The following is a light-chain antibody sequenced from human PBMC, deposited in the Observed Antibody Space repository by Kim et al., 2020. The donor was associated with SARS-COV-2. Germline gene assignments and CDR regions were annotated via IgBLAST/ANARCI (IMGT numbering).Light chain of an antibody. CDR3: SSYTSSSTLDVV. CDR2: DVS. Sequence: ITIPCTWNSSDVGGYNYVSWYQQQLTRAPPLMTYDVSNRPSGVFNRFAGFKAGNTAYPTLSGLQAQDEADHSCSSYTSSSTLDVVFGGATTVTVL. CDR1: SSDVGGYNY. V-gene: IGLV2-14*03. J-gene: IGLJ2*01.